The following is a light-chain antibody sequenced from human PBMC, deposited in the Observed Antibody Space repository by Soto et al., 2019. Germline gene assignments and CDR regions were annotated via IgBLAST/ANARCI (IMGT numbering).Light chain of an antibody. CDR1: SSNIGAGYE. CDR2: ENN. J-gene: IGLJ1*01. Sequence: QSVLTQPPSVPEAPGQRVTISGTGSSSNIGAGYEAHWYQQVPGTAPKLLIYENNNRPSGVPDRFSGSKSGTSASLAITGLQAEDEAEYYCQSYDSSLSGYVFGTGTKVTVL. CDR3: QSYDSSLSGYV. V-gene: IGLV1-40*01.